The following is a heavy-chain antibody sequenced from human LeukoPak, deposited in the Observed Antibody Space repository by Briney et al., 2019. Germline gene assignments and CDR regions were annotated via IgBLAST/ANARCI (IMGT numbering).Heavy chain of an antibody. CDR2: INPNSGGT. J-gene: IGHJ4*02. Sequence: ASVKVSCKASGYTFTGYYMHWVRQAPGQGLEWMGWINPNSGGTNYAQKFQGRVTMTRDTPISTAYMELSRLRSDDTAVYYCAREGTIFGVVIIPSKGDFDYWGQGTLVTVSS. CDR1: GYTFTGYY. CDR3: AREGTIFGVVIIPSKGDFDY. D-gene: IGHD3-3*01. V-gene: IGHV1-2*02.